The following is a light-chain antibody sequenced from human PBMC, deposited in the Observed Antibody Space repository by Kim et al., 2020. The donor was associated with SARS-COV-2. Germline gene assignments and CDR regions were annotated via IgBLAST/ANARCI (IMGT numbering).Light chain of an antibody. CDR2: GTS. CDR1: QSFGTN. CDR3: QQYNNWPLPCT. J-gene: IGKJ2*02. Sequence: SPGERATLSCRASQSFGTNLAWYQQKPGQAPRLLLYGTSIRDTGIPARYSGSGSGTEFTLTISSLQSEDFAVYYCQQYNNWPLPCTFGQGNKLEI. V-gene: IGKV3-15*01.